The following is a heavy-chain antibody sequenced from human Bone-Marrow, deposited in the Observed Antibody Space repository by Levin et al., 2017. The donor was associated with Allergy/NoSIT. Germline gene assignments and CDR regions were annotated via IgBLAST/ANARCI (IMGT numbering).Heavy chain of an antibody. V-gene: IGHV3-30*18. Sequence: GGSLRLSCAASGFIFEDNGMHWVRQAPGKGLEWVAVISYDGRSKFYADSVAGRFTISRDNYKSTLYLQMNSLRAEDTAVYYCAKGADVDTAMAIYYYYYYMDVWGEGTTVTVSS. CDR1: GFIFEDNG. CDR2: ISYDGRSK. J-gene: IGHJ6*03. D-gene: IGHD5-18*01. CDR3: AKGADVDTAMAIYYYYYYMDV.